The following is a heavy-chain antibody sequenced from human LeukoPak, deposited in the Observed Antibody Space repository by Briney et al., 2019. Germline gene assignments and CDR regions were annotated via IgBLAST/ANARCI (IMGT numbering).Heavy chain of an antibody. J-gene: IGHJ4*02. V-gene: IGHV3-11*04. D-gene: IGHD1-26*01. CDR1: GSTFSDYY. Sequence: KSGGSLRLSCAASGSTFSDYYMTWVRQAPGKGLEWVSYISSSSNTVYYADSVKGRLTVSRDNANNSLYVQMTNLRAEDTAVYYCARRAMGATSFDYWGQGTLVTVSS. CDR2: ISSSSNTV. CDR3: ARRAMGATSFDY.